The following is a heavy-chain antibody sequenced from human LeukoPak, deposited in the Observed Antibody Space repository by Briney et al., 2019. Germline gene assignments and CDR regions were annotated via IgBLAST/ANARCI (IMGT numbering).Heavy chain of an antibody. CDR3: ARIGSGSYYTNWFDP. CDR1: GGSFSGYY. D-gene: IGHD3-10*01. Sequence: SETLSLTCAVYGGSFSGYYWSWVRQPPGKGLEWIGEIYHSGSTNYNPSLKSRVTISVDKSKNQFSLKLSSVTAADTAVYYCARIGSGSYYTNWFDPWGQGTLVTVSS. J-gene: IGHJ5*02. V-gene: IGHV4-34*01. CDR2: IYHSGST.